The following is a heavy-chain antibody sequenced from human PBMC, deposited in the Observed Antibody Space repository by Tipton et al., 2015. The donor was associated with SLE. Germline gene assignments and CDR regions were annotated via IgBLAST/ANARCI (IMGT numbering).Heavy chain of an antibody. CDR1: EDSFNSYW. J-gene: IGHJ3*02. CDR2: IYPGDSDT. Sequence: VQLVQSGAEVKKPGESLKISCKGSEDSFNSYWIGWVRQMPGKGLEWMGIIYPGDSDTKYSPSFQGQFTMSADKSLSTAYLQWSSLKASDTAMYYCARRRNGYNYDPFDIWGQGTMVTVSS. V-gene: IGHV5-51*03. D-gene: IGHD5-24*01. CDR3: ARRRNGYNYDPFDI.